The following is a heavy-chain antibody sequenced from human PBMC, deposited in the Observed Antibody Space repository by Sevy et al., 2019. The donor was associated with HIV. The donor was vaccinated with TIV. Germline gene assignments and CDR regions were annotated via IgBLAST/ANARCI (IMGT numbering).Heavy chain of an antibody. CDR1: GFTFSNPW. CDR2: IKSKSDGGKT. V-gene: IGHV3-15*01. CDR3: TTHPSLSFAMMVVAGAGMDV. Sequence: GGSLRLSCVASGFTFSNPWMSWVRQAPGKGLEWVGRIKSKSDGGKTDYAAPVKGRFTISRDDSRNTLYLQMNSLKIEDTAVYDCTTHPSLSFAMMVVAGAGMDVWGQGTTVTVSS. D-gene: IGHD3-22*01. J-gene: IGHJ6*02.